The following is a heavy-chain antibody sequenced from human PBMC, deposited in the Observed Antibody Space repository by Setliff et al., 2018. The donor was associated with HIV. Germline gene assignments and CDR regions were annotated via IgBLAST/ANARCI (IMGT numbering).Heavy chain of an antibody. Sequence: SETLSLTCTASYATLSTADYYWTWIRQPPGKGLEWIGFVSYTGTTRYSPSLRSRISISIDASRNKFSLQLSSVTTADTAVYYCARQSTTSRDFDSWGQGTLVTVSS. CDR2: VSYTGTT. CDR3: ARQSTTSRDFDS. D-gene: IGHD2-2*01. J-gene: IGHJ4*02. V-gene: IGHV4-30-4*01. CDR1: YATLSTADYY.